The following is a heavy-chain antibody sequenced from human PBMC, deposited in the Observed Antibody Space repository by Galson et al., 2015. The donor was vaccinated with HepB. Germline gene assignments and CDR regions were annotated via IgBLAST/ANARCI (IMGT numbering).Heavy chain of an antibody. Sequence: SLRLSCATSGFTFSSYGMHWVRQAPGKGLEWVAVISYDGSNKYYADSVKGRFTISRDNSKNTLYLQMNSLRAEDTAVYYCAKDIVVVPAAPRGDAFDIWGQGTMVTVSS. CDR2: ISYDGSNK. CDR1: GFTFSSYG. J-gene: IGHJ3*02. V-gene: IGHV3-30*18. D-gene: IGHD2-2*01. CDR3: AKDIVVVPAAPRGDAFDI.